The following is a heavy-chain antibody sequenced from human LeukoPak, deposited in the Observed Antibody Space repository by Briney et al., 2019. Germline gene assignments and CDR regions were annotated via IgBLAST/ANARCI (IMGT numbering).Heavy chain of an antibody. J-gene: IGHJ6*03. CDR2: MNGSGDKT. V-gene: IGHV3-23*01. D-gene: IGHD6-13*01. CDR3: ARDRGIAAAGRRGWDYYYYMDV. Sequence: GGSLRLSCAASGFTLSNYAMNWVRQAPGKGLEWVSSMNGSGDKTYYADSVKGRFTISRDNSENTLSLQMNSLRAEDTAVYYCARDRGIAAAGRRGWDYYYYMDVWGKGTTVTVSS. CDR1: GFTLSNYA.